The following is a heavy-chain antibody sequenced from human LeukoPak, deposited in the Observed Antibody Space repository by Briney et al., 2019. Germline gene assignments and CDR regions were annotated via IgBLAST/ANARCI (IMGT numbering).Heavy chain of an antibody. Sequence: GGSLRLSCAASGFTFSSYGMHWVRQAPGKGLEYVSAISSNGGSTYYANSVKGRFTISRDNSKNTLYLQMGSLRAEDMAVYYCATVEGPGKYYYDRGAFDIWGQGTMVTVSS. D-gene: IGHD3-22*01. CDR1: GFTFSSYG. CDR3: ATVEGPGKYYYDRGAFDI. V-gene: IGHV3-64*01. CDR2: ISSNGGST. J-gene: IGHJ3*02.